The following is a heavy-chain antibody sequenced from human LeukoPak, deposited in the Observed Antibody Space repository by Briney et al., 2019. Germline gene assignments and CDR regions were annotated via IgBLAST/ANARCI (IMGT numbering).Heavy chain of an antibody. CDR3: ARPASDRSYYVSDY. V-gene: IGHV3-74*01. CDR2: INSDGSST. D-gene: IGHD1-26*01. J-gene: IGHJ4*02. Sequence: GGSLRLCKAASGFTCSSYWMHWVRQAPGNGLVWVSRINSDGSSTNYAASVQGRFTISRDNAKNTLYLQMNSLRADDTAVYYCARPASDRSYYVSDYSGQGTLVTVSS. CDR1: GFTCSSYW.